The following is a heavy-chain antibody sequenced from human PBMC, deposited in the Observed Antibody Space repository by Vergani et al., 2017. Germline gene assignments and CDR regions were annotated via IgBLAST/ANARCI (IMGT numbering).Heavy chain of an antibody. J-gene: IGHJ4*02. CDR1: GYTFTSYG. D-gene: IGHD3-16*02. V-gene: IGHV1-69*13. CDR2: IIPIFGTA. Sequence: QVQLVQSGAEVKTPGASVKVSCKASGYTFTSYGISWVRQAPGQGLEWMGGIIPIFGTANYAQKFQGRVTITADESTSTAYMELSSLRSEDTAVYYCAREYYDYVWGSYRPVGYFDYWGQGTLVTVSS. CDR3: AREYYDYVWGSYRPVGYFDY.